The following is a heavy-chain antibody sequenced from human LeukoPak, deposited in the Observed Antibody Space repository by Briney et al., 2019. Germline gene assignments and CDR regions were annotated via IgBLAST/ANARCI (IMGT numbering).Heavy chain of an antibody. CDR2: ISSSSYI. Sequence: GGSLRLSCAASGFTFSSYSMNWVRQAPGKGLEWVSSISSSSYIYYADSVKGRFTISRDNAKNSLYLQMNSLRAEDTAVHYCARFKWNQYYFDYWGQGTLVTVSS. J-gene: IGHJ4*02. CDR3: ARFKWNQYYFDY. V-gene: IGHV3-21*01. D-gene: IGHD1-1*01. CDR1: GFTFSSYS.